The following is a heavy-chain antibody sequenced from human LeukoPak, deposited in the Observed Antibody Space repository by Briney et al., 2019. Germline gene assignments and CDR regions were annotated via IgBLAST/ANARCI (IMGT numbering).Heavy chain of an antibody. V-gene: IGHV3-23*01. Sequence: GGSLRLSCAASGFTFSSYAMSWVRQAPGKGLEWVSAISGSGGSTYYADSVKGRFTISRDNSKNTLYLQMNSLRAEDTAVYYCAKGLYCSGGSCYPYYDYYMDVWGKGTTVTVSS. CDR3: AKGLYCSGGSCYPYYDYYMDV. CDR2: ISGSGGST. D-gene: IGHD2-15*01. CDR1: GFTFSSYA. J-gene: IGHJ6*03.